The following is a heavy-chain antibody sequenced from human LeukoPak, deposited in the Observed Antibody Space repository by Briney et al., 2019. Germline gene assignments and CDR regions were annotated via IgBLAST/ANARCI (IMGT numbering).Heavy chain of an antibody. CDR2: ISYDGSNK. J-gene: IGHJ6*02. V-gene: IGHV3-30*18. CDR1: GFTFSSYG. CDR3: AKVNLCYYGMDV. Sequence: SLRLSCAASGFTFSSYGMHWVRQAPGKGLEWVAVISYDGSNKYYADSVKGRFTISRDNSKNTLYLQMNSLRAEDTAVYYCAKVNLCYYGMDVWGQGTTVTVSS.